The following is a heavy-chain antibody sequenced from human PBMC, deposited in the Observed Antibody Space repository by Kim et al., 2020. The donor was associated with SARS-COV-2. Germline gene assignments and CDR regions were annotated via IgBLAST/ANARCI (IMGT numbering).Heavy chain of an antibody. CDR1: GGSISSYY. D-gene: IGHD6-13*01. V-gene: IGHV4-59*08. J-gene: IGHJ4*02. Sequence: SETLSLTCTVSGGSISSYYWSWIRQPPGKGLEWIGYIYYSGSTNYNPSLKSRVTISVDTSKNQFSLKLSSVTAADTAVYYCARLQYSSSWPYFDYWGQGTLVTVSS. CDR2: IYYSGST. CDR3: ARLQYSSSWPYFDY.